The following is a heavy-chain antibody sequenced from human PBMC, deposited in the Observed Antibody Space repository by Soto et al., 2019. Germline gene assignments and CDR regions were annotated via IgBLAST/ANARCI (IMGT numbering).Heavy chain of an antibody. V-gene: IGHV1-69*12. D-gene: IGHD6-13*01. Sequence: QVQLVQSGAEVKKPGSSVKVSCKASGGTFSSYAISWVRQAPGQGLEWMGGIIPIFGTANYAQKFQGRVXIXAXXSTSTAYMELSSLRSEDTAVYYCARSDSSSWYLDYWGQGTLVTVSS. CDR3: ARSDSSSWYLDY. J-gene: IGHJ4*02. CDR2: IIPIFGTA. CDR1: GGTFSSYA.